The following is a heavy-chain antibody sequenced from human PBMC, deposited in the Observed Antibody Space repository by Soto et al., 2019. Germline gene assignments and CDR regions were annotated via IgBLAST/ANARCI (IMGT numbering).Heavy chain of an antibody. J-gene: IGHJ6*03. V-gene: IGHV3-9*01. CDR1: GFTFDDYA. D-gene: IGHD3-10*01. Sequence: EVQLVESGGGLVQPGRSLRLSCAASGFTFDDYAMHWVRQAPGKGLEWVSGISWNRGSIGYADSVKGRFTISRDNAKNSLYLQMNSLRAEDTALYYCAKGSGSYSDYYYMDVWGKGTTVTVSS. CDR3: AKGSGSYSDYYYMDV. CDR2: ISWNRGSI.